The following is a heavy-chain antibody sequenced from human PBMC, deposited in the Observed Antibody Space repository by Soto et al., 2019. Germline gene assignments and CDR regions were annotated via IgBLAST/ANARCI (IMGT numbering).Heavy chain of an antibody. D-gene: IGHD3-3*01. CDR3: AQRFVRITIFGVAQGGWFDP. CDR2: IIPIFGTA. V-gene: IGHV1-69*06. J-gene: IGHJ5*02. Sequence: SVKVSCKASGGTFSSYAISWVRQAPGQGLEWMGGIIPIFGTANYAQKFQGRVTIAADKSTSTAYMELSSLRSEDTAVYYCAQRFVRITIFGVAQGGWFDPWGQGTLVTVSS. CDR1: GGTFSSYA.